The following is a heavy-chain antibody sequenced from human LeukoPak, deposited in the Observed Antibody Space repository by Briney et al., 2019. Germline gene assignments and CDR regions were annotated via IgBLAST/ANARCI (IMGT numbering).Heavy chain of an antibody. D-gene: IGHD3-10*01. CDR1: GFTFDDYA. Sequence: QPGGSLRLPCAASGFTFDDYAMHWVRQAPGKGLEWVSLISWDGGSTYYADSVKGRFTISRDNSKNSLYLQMNSLRAEDTALYYCAKDMAAYYYASGNIDYWGQGTLVTVSS. CDR2: ISWDGGST. V-gene: IGHV3-43D*03. CDR3: AKDMAAYYYASGNIDY. J-gene: IGHJ4*02.